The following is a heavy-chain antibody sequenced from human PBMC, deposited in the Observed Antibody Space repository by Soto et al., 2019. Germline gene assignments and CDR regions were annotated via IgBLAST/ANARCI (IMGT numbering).Heavy chain of an antibody. J-gene: IGHJ6*02. CDR3: ARDYNYDFWSGYSQGIYYYYGMDV. Sequence: ASVKVSCKASGYTFTSYYMHWVRQAPGQGLEWMGIINPSGGSTSYAQKFQGRVTMTRDTSTSTVYMELGSLRSEDTAVYYCARDYNYDFWSGYSQGIYYYYGMDVWGQGTTVTVSS. CDR2: INPSGGST. CDR1: GYTFTSYY. V-gene: IGHV1-46*01. D-gene: IGHD3-3*01.